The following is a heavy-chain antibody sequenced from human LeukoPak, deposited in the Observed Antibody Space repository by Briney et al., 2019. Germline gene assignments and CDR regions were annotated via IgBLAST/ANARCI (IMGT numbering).Heavy chain of an antibody. V-gene: IGHV3-66*01. CDR3: ARGVPTFDP. CDR2: IYSGGST. D-gene: IGHD3-10*01. Sequence: GGSLRLSCAASGFTVGSNYMSWVRQAPGKGLEWVSIIYSGGSTYYADSVKGRFTISRDNSRNTLYLQMYSLRAEDTAVYYCARGVPTFDPWGQGTLVTVSS. J-gene: IGHJ5*02. CDR1: GFTVGSNY.